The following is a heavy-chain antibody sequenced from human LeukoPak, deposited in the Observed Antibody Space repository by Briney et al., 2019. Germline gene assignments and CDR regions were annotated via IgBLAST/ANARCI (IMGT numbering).Heavy chain of an antibody. CDR3: ARDRWGYSYGGD. D-gene: IGHD5-18*01. J-gene: IGHJ4*02. Sequence: GGSLRLSCVASGFTFSDYYMSWIRQAPGKGLEWVANIKEDGRQKYYVGSVKGRFTISRDNAKNSLYLQMNSLRAEDTALYYCARDRWGYSYGGDWGQGTLVTVSS. CDR2: IKEDGRQK. V-gene: IGHV3-7*01. CDR1: GFTFSDYY.